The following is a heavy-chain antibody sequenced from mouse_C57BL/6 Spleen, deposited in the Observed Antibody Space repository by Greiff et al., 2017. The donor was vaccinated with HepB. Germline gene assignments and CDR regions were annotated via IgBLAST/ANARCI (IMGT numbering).Heavy chain of an antibody. CDR2: IYPRSGNT. V-gene: IGHV1-81*01. CDR1: GYTFTSYG. Sequence: VQLQQSGAELARPGASVKLSCKASGYTFTSYGISWVKQRTGQGLEWIGEIYPRSGNTYYNEKFKGKATLTADKSSSTAYMELRSLTSEDSAVYVCAREGDYYGSSYPFDYWGQGTTLTVSS. D-gene: IGHD1-1*01. J-gene: IGHJ2*01. CDR3: AREGDYYGSSYPFDY.